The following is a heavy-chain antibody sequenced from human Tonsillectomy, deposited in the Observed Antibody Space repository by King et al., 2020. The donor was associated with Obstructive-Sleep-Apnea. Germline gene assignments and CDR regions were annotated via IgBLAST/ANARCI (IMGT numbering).Heavy chain of an antibody. D-gene: IGHD2-15*01. CDR1: GFTFNTYD. J-gene: IGHJ2*01. Sequence: VQLVESGGGLVQPGGSLRLSCAASGFTFNTYDMHWVRQVTGDGLEWVAAVGTVGDTYYADSVEGRFTISREDGKNSLYLQMGDLRAGETAMYYCARGISVRSPDLGAVVIATRFYCDLWGRGTLVTVSS. CDR2: VGTVGDT. V-gene: IGHV3-13*01. CDR3: ARGISVRSPDLGAVVIATRFYCDL.